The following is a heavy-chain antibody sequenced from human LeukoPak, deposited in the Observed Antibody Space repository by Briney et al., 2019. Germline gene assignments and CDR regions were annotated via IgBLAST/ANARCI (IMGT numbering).Heavy chain of an antibody. J-gene: IGHJ4*02. CDR1: GFTFSGSA. V-gene: IGHV3-73*01. CDR3: TSLQVGTASY. Sequence: TGGSLRLSCAASGFTFSGSAMHWARQASGKGLEWVGRIRSKANSYATAYAASVKGRFTISRDDSKNTAYLQMNSLKTEDTAVYYCTSLQVGTASYWGQGTLVTVSS. CDR2: IRSKANSYAT. D-gene: IGHD1-26*01.